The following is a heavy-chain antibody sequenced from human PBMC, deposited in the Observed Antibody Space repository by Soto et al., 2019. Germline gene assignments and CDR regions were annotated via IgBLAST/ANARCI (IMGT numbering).Heavy chain of an antibody. J-gene: IGHJ4*02. CDR1: GDTFSSYT. Sequence: QVQLVQSGAEMKRTGSSVKVSCKTSGDTFSSYTINWVRQAPGQGLEWMGRIIPTLGLPLYAQKFQGRVTITADKSTNTAYMELSSLKSEDTAVYYCARDLVNGDGDNSGWGQGTLVTVSS. CDR3: ARDLVNGDGDNSG. V-gene: IGHV1-69*08. D-gene: IGHD3-10*01. CDR2: IIPTLGLP.